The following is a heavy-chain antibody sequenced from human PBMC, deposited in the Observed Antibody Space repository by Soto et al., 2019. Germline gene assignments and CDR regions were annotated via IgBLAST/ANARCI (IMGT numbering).Heavy chain of an antibody. CDR3: ARSGRDYATLAFDI. D-gene: IGHD3-10*01. CDR2: IYSGGST. CDR1: GFTVSSNY. V-gene: IGHV3-53*04. J-gene: IGHJ3*02. Sequence: EVQLVESGGGLVQPGGSLRLSCAASGFTVSSNYMSWVRQAPGKGLEWVSVIYSGGSTYYADSVKIRFTISRHNSKNKQYLQMNRLTAEDTAVYYCARSGRDYATLAFDIWGQGTMVTVSS.